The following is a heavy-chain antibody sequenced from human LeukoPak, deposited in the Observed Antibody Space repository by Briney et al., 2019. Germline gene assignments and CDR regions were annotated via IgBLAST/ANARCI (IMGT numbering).Heavy chain of an antibody. J-gene: IGHJ6*02. CDR3: ARVSVAGTIYYYYGMDV. CDR2: IYPGDSDI. CDR1: GYSFTNYW. V-gene: IGHV5-51*01. D-gene: IGHD6-19*01. Sequence: GESLKISCKGSGYSFTNYWITWVRQMPVKGLEWMGIIYPGDSDITYSPSFQGQVTISADKSISAAYLQWSSLKASDTAMYYCARVSVAGTIYYYYGMDVWGQGTTVTVSS.